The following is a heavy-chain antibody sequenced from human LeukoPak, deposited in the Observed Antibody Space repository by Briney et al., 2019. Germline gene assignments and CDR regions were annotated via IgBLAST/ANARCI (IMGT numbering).Heavy chain of an antibody. D-gene: IGHD3-10*01. CDR1: GGSFSGYY. CDR3: ARGVYYYGSGSYSLYYYGMDV. Sequence: SETLSLTCAVYGGSFSGYYWSWIRQPPGKGLEWIGEINHSGSTNYNPSLKSRVTISVDTSKNHFSLKLSSVTAADTAVYYCARGVYYYGSGSYSLYYYGMDVWGQGTTVTVSS. J-gene: IGHJ6*02. V-gene: IGHV4-34*01. CDR2: INHSGST.